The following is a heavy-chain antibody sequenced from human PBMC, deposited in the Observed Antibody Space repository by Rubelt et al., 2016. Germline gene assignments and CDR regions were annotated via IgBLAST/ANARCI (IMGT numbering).Heavy chain of an antibody. J-gene: IGHJ4*02. CDR1: YA. Sequence: YAMSWVRQAPGKGLECVSGISGGGGTTYYADSVKGRFTISRDNSKNTLYLQMNSLRAEDSAVYYCARDGSGSYYSSADYWGQGTLVTVSS. D-gene: IGHD3-10*01. CDR3: ARDGSGSYYSSADY. V-gene: IGHV3-23*01. CDR2: ISGGGGTT.